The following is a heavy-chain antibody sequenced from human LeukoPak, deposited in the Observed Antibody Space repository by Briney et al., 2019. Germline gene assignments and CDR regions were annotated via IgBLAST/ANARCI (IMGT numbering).Heavy chain of an antibody. CDR2: VYYGGTT. CDR1: GGSVSSYY. D-gene: IGHD2-15*01. J-gene: IGHJ3*02. Sequence: SETLSLTCTVSGGSVSSYYWSWVRQTPGQGLQWIGYVYYGGTTSYSPSLKSRVTMSIDRSKNEFSLTLFSVTAADTANYYCARDCTGGSCYPPSDGFDIWGQGTKVTVSS. CDR3: ARDCTGGSCYPPSDGFDI. V-gene: IGHV4-59*02.